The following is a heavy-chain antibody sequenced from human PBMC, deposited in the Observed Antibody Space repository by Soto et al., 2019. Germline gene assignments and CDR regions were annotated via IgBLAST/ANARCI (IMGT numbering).Heavy chain of an antibody. D-gene: IGHD5-18*01. CDR2: IIPIFGTA. CDR1: GGTFSSYA. Sequence: QVQLVQSGAEVKKPGSSVKVSCTAAGGTFSSYAISWVRQAPGQGLEWMGGIIPIFGTANYAQKFQGSVTITADESASIAYVGLSSLRSEDTAVYYCAREGTAMVGPSFYYYYGMDVWGQGTTVTVSS. V-gene: IGHV1-69*01. J-gene: IGHJ6*02. CDR3: AREGTAMVGPSFYYYYGMDV.